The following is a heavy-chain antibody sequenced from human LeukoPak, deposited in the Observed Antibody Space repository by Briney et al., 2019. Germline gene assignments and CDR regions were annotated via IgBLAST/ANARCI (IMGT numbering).Heavy chain of an antibody. Sequence: GGSLRLSCAASGFTFSSYTMSWVRQAPGKGLEWVSAISGSGGSTYYADSVKGRFTISRDNSKNSLYLQMNSLRTEDTALYYCAKDGSIGYCSSTSCPGPYGMDVWGQGTTVTVSS. V-gene: IGHV3-23*01. D-gene: IGHD2-2*01. CDR1: GFTFSSYT. CDR2: ISGSGGST. J-gene: IGHJ6*02. CDR3: AKDGSIGYCSSTSCPGPYGMDV.